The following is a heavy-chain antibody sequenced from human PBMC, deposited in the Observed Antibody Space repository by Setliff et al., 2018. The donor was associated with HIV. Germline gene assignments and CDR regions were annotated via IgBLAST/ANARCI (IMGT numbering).Heavy chain of an antibody. J-gene: IGHJ6*03. CDR3: ASHQHNFTGYYYYYYYMAV. CDR2: IDVNADT. CDR1: NESLGAHY. V-gene: IGHV4-34*10. D-gene: IGHD3-9*01. Sequence: PSETLSLTCAVYNESLGAHYWTWIRQPPGKGLEWIGNIDVNADTNYNPSLKSRVTMSADTSKNHFSLRLSSVTAADTAVYYCASHQHNFTGYYYYYYYMAVWGRGTMVTVSS.